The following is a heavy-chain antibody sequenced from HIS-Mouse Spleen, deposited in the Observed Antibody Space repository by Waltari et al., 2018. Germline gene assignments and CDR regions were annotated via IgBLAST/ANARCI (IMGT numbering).Heavy chain of an antibody. Sequence: QVQLVESGGGVVQPGRSLRLSCAASGFTFSSYGMHWVRQAPGKGLEWVAVISYDGSNKYYADSVKGRFTISRDNSKNTLYLQMNSLRAEDTAVYYCAKDHPDLPSGYFDYWGQGTLVTVSS. CDR1: GFTFSSYG. J-gene: IGHJ4*02. CDR3: AKDHPDLPSGYFDY. D-gene: IGHD1-26*01. CDR2: ISYDGSNK. V-gene: IGHV3-30*18.